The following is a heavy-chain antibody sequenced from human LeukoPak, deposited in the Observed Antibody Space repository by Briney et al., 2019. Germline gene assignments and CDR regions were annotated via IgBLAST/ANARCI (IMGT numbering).Heavy chain of an antibody. CDR1: LFTVRSYD. Sequence: ALGCPRLSSAPSLFTVRSYDMPWGPQVAGKGLEWVSAMSTASNPHYAASVQGRFSIFMANAENSVYLQIDSLSAGDTAVYYCARERGIEGYLYCDLWTRGTVVSVSS. CDR2: MSTASNP. V-gene: IGHV3-13*05. D-gene: IGHD1-26*01. CDR3: ARERGIEGYLYCDL. J-gene: IGHJ2*01.